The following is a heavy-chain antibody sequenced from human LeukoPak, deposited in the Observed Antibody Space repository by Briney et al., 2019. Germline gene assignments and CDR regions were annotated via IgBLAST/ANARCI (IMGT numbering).Heavy chain of an antibody. CDR3: ARGLGGWSGHVAFDI. CDR2: ISAYNGNT. D-gene: IGHD6-19*01. V-gene: IGHV1-18*01. CDR1: GYTFTNYG. J-gene: IGHJ3*02. Sequence: ASVKVSCKASGYTFTNYGITWVRQAPGQVLEWMGWISAYNGNTNYAQKFQGRVTMTRNTSISTAYMELSSLRSEDTAVYYCARGLGGWSGHVAFDIWGQGTMVTVSS.